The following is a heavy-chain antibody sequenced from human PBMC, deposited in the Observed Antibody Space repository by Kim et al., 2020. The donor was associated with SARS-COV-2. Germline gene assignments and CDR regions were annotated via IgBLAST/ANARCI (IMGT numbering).Heavy chain of an antibody. D-gene: IGHD3-10*02. V-gene: IGHV3-74*01. CDR1: GFSSTKYW. CDR2: MSSDMT. Sequence: LSLTCAASGFSSTKYWINWVRQPPGKGLEWVSRMSSDMTNYADSVKGRFTMSRDSAENTVYLQMNSLSAEDTAVYYCARGMFRTGFDVWGQGTTVSVSS. J-gene: IGHJ6*02. CDR3: ARGMFRTGFDV.